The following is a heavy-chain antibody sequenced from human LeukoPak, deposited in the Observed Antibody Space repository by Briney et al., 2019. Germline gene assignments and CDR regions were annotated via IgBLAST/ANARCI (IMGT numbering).Heavy chain of an antibody. J-gene: IGHJ4*02. V-gene: IGHV4-59*08. CDR3: TRGLSSSTWPDC. D-gene: IGHD6-13*01. Sequence: SETLSLTCTVSGGSISGYYWNWIRQTPGKGLEWIGYIHYSGTTKYNPSLKSPVTMSVDTSKDQLSLKLSSVTAADTGVYYCTRGLSSSTWPDCWGQGTLVTVSS. CDR1: GGSISGYY. CDR2: IHYSGTT.